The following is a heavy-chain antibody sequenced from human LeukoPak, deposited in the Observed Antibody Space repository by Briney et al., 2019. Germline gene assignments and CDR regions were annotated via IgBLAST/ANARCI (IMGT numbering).Heavy chain of an antibody. J-gene: IGHJ3*02. D-gene: IGHD1-26*01. Sequence: GGSLRLSCAASGFTFSSYAMHWVRQAPGKGLEYVSAISSNGGSTYYANSVKGRFTISRDNSKNTLYLQMGSLRAEDMAVYYCASGAYQELGAFDIWGQGTMVTVSS. V-gene: IGHV3-64*01. CDR2: ISSNGGST. CDR1: GFTFSSYA. CDR3: ASGAYQELGAFDI.